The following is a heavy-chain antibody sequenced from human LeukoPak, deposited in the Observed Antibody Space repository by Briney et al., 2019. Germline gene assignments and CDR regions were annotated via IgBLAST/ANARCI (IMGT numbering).Heavy chain of an antibody. V-gene: IGHV3-15*01. D-gene: IGHD2-21*02. CDR1: GFTFTSAW. CDR3: ARDGARVTTRGWFDP. J-gene: IGHJ5*02. CDR2: ITSQVDGGTT. Sequence: GGSLRLSCAASGFTFTSAWMSWVRQAPGKGLEWVGRITSQVDGGTTDYADSVKGRFTISRDNSKNTLYLQMNSLRAEDTAVYYCARDGARVTTRGWFDPWGQGTLVTVSS.